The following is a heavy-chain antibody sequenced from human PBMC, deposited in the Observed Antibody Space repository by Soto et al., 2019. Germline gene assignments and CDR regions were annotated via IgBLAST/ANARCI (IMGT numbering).Heavy chain of an antibody. Sequence: QVQLLQSGAEVKKPGSSVKVSCKASGGTFTTYTIIWVRQAPGQGLEWMGRIIPMLDITNTAQSFQGRIIISSNKSTSTSYLELSTLRSEASAMYFCTLGRWSAETVDLWGRGTMVTFSS. J-gene: IGHJ3*01. CDR1: GGTFTTYT. D-gene: IGHD2-2*01. CDR2: IIPMLDIT. V-gene: IGHV1-69*02. CDR3: TLGRWSAETVDL.